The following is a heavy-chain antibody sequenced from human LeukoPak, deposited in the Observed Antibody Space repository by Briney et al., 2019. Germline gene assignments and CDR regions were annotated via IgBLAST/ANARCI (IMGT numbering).Heavy chain of an antibody. Sequence: SETLSLTCTVSGGSISSSSYYWGWIRQPPGKGLEWIGSIYYSGSTYYNPSLESRVTISVDTSKNQFSLKLSSVTAADTAVYYCARGYSGYDDAFDIWGQGTMVTVSS. CDR3: ARGYSGYDDAFDI. J-gene: IGHJ3*02. D-gene: IGHD5-12*01. CDR2: IYYSGST. V-gene: IGHV4-39*07. CDR1: GGSISSSSYY.